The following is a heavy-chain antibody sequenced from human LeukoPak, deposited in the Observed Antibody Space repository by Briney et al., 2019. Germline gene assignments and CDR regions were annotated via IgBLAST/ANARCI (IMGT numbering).Heavy chain of an antibody. J-gene: IGHJ4*02. CDR2: IYSGGST. Sequence: GGSLRLSCAASGFTVSSNYMSWVRQAPGKGLEWVSVIYSGGSTYYADSVKGRFTISRDNSKNTLYLQMNSLRAEDTAVYYCARAPNYYDRPLEKNWGQGTLVTVSS. CDR3: ARAPNYYDRPLEKN. D-gene: IGHD3-22*01. V-gene: IGHV3-66*02. CDR1: GFTVSSNY.